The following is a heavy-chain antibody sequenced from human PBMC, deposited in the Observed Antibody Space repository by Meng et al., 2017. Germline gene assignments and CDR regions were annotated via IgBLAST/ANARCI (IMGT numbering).Heavy chain of an antibody. CDR1: GFTVSSNY. CDR2: IYSGGST. V-gene: IGHV3-53*01. Sequence: GESLKISCAASGFTVSSNYMSWVRQAPGKGLEWVSVIYSGGSTYYADSVKGRFTISRDNSKNTLYLQMNSLRAEDTAVYYCSYGSIAAAGTPFDYWGQGTLVTVSS. CDR3: SYGSIAAAGTPFDY. J-gene: IGHJ4*02. D-gene: IGHD6-25*01.